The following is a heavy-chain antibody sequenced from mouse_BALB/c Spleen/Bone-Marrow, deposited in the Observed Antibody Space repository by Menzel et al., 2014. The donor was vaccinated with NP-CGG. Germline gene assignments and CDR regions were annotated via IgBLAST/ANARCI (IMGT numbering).Heavy chain of an antibody. CDR2: IDPANGNT. V-gene: IGHV14-3*02. J-gene: IGHJ2*01. Sequence: EVQLQQSGAELVKPGASVKLSCTASGFNIKDTYMHWVKQRPEQGLEWIGRIDPANGNTKYDPKFQGKATITADTSSNTAYLQLSSLTSEDTAVYYCARYYYGFYFDYCGQGTTPTVSS. D-gene: IGHD1-1*01. CDR1: GFNIKDTY. CDR3: ARYYYGFYFDY.